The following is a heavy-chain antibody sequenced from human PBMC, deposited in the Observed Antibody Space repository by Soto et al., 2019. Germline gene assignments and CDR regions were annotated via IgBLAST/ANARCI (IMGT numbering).Heavy chain of an antibody. D-gene: IGHD2-2*01. Sequence: PGGSLRLSCAASGFTFSSYGIHWVRQAPGKGLEWVALISYDGGNKYYADSVKGRFSISRENSKNTLYLQMNSLRAEDTAVYYCAKVLGYCTSSSCSRDYYYYYGMDVWGQGATVTVSS. CDR3: AKVLGYCTSSSCSRDYYYYYGMDV. V-gene: IGHV3-30*18. CDR2: ISYDGGNK. CDR1: GFTFSSYG. J-gene: IGHJ6*02.